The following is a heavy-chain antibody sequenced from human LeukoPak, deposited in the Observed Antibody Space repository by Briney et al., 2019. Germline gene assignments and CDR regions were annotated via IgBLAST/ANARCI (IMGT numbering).Heavy chain of an antibody. J-gene: IGHJ4*02. D-gene: IGHD2-21*02. CDR3: AKHRRSSLVTTYFDA. CDR2: INSRGDDT. V-gene: IGHV3-23*01. Sequence: GGSLRLSCAASGFTFSTLAMSWVRQAPGKGLEWVSSINSRGDDTDYADSVKGRLTISRDNSKNTLYLQLSSLRLNDTAIFYCAKHRRSSLVTTYFDAWGQGILVAVSS. CDR1: GFTFSTLA.